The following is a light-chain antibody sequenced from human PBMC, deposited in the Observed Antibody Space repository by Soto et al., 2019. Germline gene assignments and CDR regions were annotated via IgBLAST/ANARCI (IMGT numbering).Light chain of an antibody. CDR1: SSDVGSYKF. Sequence: QAALTQPASVSGSPGQSITISCTGTSSDVGSYKFVSWYQQHPVKAPKLMIYEGSKRPSGVSNRFSGSKSGNTASLTISGLQAEDVADYYCCSYAGSSTLVFGGGTRLTVL. V-gene: IGLV2-23*01. CDR2: EGS. J-gene: IGLJ2*01. CDR3: CSYAGSSTLV.